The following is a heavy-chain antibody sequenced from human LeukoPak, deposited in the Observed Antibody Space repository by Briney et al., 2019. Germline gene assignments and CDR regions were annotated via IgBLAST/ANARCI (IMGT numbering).Heavy chain of an antibody. CDR3: ARVLVRGVGDY. D-gene: IGHD3-10*01. Sequence: ASVKVSCKASGYTFTAFYMHWVRQAPGQGLEWMGWINPNSGATNYAQKFQGRVTMTRDTSISTAYMELSRLRSDDTAVYYCARVLVRGVGDYWGQGTLVTVSS. V-gene: IGHV1-2*02. CDR1: GYTFTAFY. CDR2: INPNSGAT. J-gene: IGHJ4*02.